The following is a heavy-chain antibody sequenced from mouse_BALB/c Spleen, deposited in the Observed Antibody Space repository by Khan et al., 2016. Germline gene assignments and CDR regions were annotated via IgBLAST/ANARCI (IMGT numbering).Heavy chain of an antibody. J-gene: IGHJ1*01. CDR3: VRQNLRWYFDV. D-gene: IGHD1-1*01. CDR2: IRTKSNNLST. Sequence: EVELVESGGGLVQPKGSLKLSCAASGFTFNTYAMDWVRQAPGKGLEWVARIRTKSNNLSTYYADSVKDRFTISRDDSQSMLYLQMNTLKTEDTAMYYCVRQNLRWYFDVWGAGTTVTVSS. CDR1: GFTFNTYA. V-gene: IGHV10-1*02.